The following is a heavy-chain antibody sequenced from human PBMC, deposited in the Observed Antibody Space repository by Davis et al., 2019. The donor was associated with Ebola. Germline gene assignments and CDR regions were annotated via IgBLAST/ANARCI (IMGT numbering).Heavy chain of an antibody. Sequence: AASVKVSCKVSGYTLTELSMHWVRQAPGKGLEWMGGFDPEDGETIYAQKFQGRVTMTEDTSTDTAYMELSSLRSEDTAVYYCATANPGIWTTWDWFDPWGQGTLVTVSS. CDR2: FDPEDGET. J-gene: IGHJ5*02. CDR1: GYTLTELS. CDR3: ATANPGIWTTWDWFDP. V-gene: IGHV1-24*01. D-gene: IGHD6-13*01.